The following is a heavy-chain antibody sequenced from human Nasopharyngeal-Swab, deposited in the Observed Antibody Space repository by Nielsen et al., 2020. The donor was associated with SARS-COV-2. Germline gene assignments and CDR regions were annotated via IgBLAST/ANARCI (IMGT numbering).Heavy chain of an antibody. CDR3: TRDRGSYNWFDP. CDR2: VDQKNNAFAT. V-gene: IGHV3-73*01. CDR1: GLTFSDCA. Sequence: GGSLRLSCAASGLTFSDCAIHWVRQASGRGLGWVGLVDQKNNAFATAYAASVMGRFTISRDDSTNMAYLQMNSLKTEDTAVYYCTRDRGSYNWFDPWGQGALVTVSS. D-gene: IGHD3-10*01. J-gene: IGHJ5*02.